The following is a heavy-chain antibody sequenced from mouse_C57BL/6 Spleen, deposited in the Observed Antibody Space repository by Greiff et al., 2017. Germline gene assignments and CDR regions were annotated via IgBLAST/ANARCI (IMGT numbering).Heavy chain of an antibody. CDR3: ARGGVFLLFYFDY. D-gene: IGHD2-1*01. J-gene: IGHJ2*01. CDR2: ISTYYGGA. Sequence: VQLQQSGPELVRLGVSVKIFCKGSGYTLTDFAMHWVKQSHAKSLVWIGVISTYYGGASYNQEFNDKATKTVDKSSSTAYMELARLTSEDSAVYYCARGGVFLLFYFDYWGQGTTLTVSS. CDR1: GYTLTDFA. V-gene: IGHV1-67*01.